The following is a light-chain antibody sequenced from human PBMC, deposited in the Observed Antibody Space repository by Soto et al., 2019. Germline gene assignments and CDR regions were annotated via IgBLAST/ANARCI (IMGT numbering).Light chain of an antibody. CDR1: SSDVGAYNY. Sequence: ALTQPASVSGSPGQSIAISCTGTSSDVGAYNYVSWYQQHPGKAPKLMIYDVSHRPSGASDRFSGSKSGNTASLTISGLQPEDEADYYCTSYTSSSTYVFGTGTKVTVL. CDR2: DVS. CDR3: TSYTSSSTYV. V-gene: IGLV2-14*01. J-gene: IGLJ1*01.